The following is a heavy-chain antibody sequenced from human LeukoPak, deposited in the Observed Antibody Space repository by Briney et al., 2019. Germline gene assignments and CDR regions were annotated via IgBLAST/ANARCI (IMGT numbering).Heavy chain of an antibody. CDR3: ARVGDHYHWYLDL. CDR2: LYSGSST. V-gene: IGHV3-53*01. CDR1: GFSVSTNY. D-gene: IGHD3-10*01. J-gene: IGHJ2*01. Sequence: GGSLTLSCAASGFSVSTNYMNWVRQAPGKGLEWVSILYSGSSTYYTDCVKGRFTISRDNSRNTLYLHMTNLRAEDTAVYYCARVGDHYHWYLDLWGRGSLLTVSS.